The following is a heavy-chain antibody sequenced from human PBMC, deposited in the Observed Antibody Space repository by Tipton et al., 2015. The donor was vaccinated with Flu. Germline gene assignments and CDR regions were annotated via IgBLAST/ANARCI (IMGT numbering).Heavy chain of an antibody. V-gene: IGHV4-61*02. CDR3: SRSTYYYGSGTSDY. CDR2: VSHSGNT. D-gene: IGHD3-10*01. J-gene: IGHJ4*02. Sequence: TLSLTCTISGGSISSGDYYWSWLRQPAGKGLEWIGSVSHSGNTYYEPSLKSRVTISLDTFQNHFSLKLISVTAADTAVCYCSRSTYYYGSGTSDYWGQGTLVTVSS. CDR1: GGSISSGDYY.